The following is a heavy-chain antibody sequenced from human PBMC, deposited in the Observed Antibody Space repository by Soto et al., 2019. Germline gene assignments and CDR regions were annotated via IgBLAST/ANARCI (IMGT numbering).Heavy chain of an antibody. CDR3: ARDHDAFDI. Sequence: QVQLVESGGGLVKPGGSLRLSCAASGFTFSDYYMSWIRQAPGKGLEWLSYLSASGTTIDYSDTVKGRFTISRDNAKNSLYLQMNSLRAEDTAVYYCARDHDAFDIWGQGTMVTVSS. CDR1: GFTFSDYY. J-gene: IGHJ3*02. CDR2: LSASGTTI. V-gene: IGHV3-11*01.